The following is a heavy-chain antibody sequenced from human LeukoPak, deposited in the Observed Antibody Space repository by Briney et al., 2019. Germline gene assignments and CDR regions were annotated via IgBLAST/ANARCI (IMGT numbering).Heavy chain of an antibody. J-gene: IGHJ5*02. CDR2: IYYSGST. CDR1: GGSISSSSYY. D-gene: IGHD2-2*01. V-gene: IGHV4-39*01. CDR3: ARRTDCSSTSCFNWFDP. Sequence: KTSETLSLTCTVSGGSISSSSYYWGRIRQPPGKGLEWIGSIYYSGSTYYNPSLKSRVTISVDTSKNQFSLKLSSVTAADTAVYYCARRTDCSSTSCFNWFDPWGQGTLVTVSS.